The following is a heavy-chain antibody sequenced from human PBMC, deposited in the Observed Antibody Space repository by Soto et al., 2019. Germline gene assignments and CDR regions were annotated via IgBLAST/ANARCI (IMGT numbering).Heavy chain of an antibody. D-gene: IGHD6-13*01. CDR2: IYPGDSDT. J-gene: IGHJ5*02. CDR3: ATQGGSSWSNNWFDA. V-gene: IGHV5-51*01. Sequence: GESLKISCKGSGYSFTSYWIGWVRQMPGKGLEWMGTIYPGDSDTRYSPSFQGQVTIPADKSISTAYLQWSSLQASDAAKYYCATQGGSSWSNNWFDAWGEGSVVTVS. CDR1: GYSFTSYW.